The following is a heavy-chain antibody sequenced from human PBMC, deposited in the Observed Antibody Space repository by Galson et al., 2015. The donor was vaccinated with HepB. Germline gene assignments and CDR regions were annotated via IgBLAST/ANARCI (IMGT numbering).Heavy chain of an antibody. CDR3: VREDYSSSSMDFDL. Sequence: SLRLSCAASGFMFNTYGMRWVRQAPGKGLEWVAVISFDGSNGNYGDSVKGRFSISRENSMNTLYLQMSSLRAEDTAVYYCVREDYSSSSMDFDLWGQGTLVIVSS. J-gene: IGHJ4*02. CDR1: GFMFNTYG. D-gene: IGHD6-6*01. CDR2: ISFDGSNG. V-gene: IGHV3-30*03.